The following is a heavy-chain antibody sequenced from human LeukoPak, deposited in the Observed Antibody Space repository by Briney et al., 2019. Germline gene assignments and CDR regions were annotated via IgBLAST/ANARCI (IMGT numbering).Heavy chain of an antibody. CDR2: MNLNSGNT. D-gene: IGHD1-26*01. Sequence: ASVTVSCKASGYTFTSYDINWVRQATGQGLEWVGWMNLNSGNTGYAQNFQGRLTMTRDTSINTAYMELSTLRSEDTAVYYCARVTGSIDYWGQGTLVTVSS. J-gene: IGHJ4*02. V-gene: IGHV1-8*01. CDR1: GYTFTSYD. CDR3: ARVTGSIDY.